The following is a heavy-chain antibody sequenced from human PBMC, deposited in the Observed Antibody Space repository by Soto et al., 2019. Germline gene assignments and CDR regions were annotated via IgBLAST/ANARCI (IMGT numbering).Heavy chain of an antibody. D-gene: IGHD3-3*01. CDR3: ASNGQYDFWSGYYTHYYGMDV. J-gene: IGHJ6*02. CDR2: IWYDGSNK. CDR1: GFTFSSHG. V-gene: IGHV3-33*01. Sequence: PGGSLRLSCAASGFTFSSHGMHWVRQAPGKGLEWVAVIWYDGSNKYYADSVKGRFTISRDNSKNTLYLQMNSQRAEDTAVYYCASNGQYDFWSGYYTHYYGMDVWGQGTTVTVSS.